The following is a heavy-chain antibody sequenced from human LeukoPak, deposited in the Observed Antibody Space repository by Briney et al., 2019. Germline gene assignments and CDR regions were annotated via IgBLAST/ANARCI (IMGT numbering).Heavy chain of an antibody. J-gene: IGHJ6*03. Sequence: ASVKVSCKASGYTFTGYYMHWVRQAPGRGLEWMGWINPNSGGTNYAQKFQGRVTMTRDTSISTAYMELSRLRSDDTAVYYCARDYSSGYYSVYYYYYMDVWGKGTTVTVSS. CDR1: GYTFTGYY. CDR3: ARDYSSGYYSVYYYYYMDV. V-gene: IGHV1-2*02. CDR2: INPNSGGT. D-gene: IGHD3-22*01.